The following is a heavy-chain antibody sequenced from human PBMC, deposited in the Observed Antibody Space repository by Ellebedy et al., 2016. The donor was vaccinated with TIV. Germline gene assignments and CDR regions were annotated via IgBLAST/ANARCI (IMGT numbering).Heavy chain of an antibody. CDR1: GYTFTGYY. J-gene: IGHJ6*03. Sequence: ASVKVSXXASGYTFTGYYMHWVRQAPGQGLEWMGWINPNSGGTNYAQKFQGRVTMTRDTSISTAYMELSRLRSDDTAVYYCAGMYYYDSSGSPLYYYYMDVWGKGTTVTVSS. V-gene: IGHV1-2*02. CDR3: AGMYYYDSSGSPLYYYYMDV. CDR2: INPNSGGT. D-gene: IGHD3-22*01.